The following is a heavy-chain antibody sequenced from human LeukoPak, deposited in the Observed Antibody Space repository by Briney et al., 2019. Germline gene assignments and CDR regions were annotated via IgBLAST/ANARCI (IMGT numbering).Heavy chain of an antibody. V-gene: IGHV3-64*01. CDR2: ISSNGGST. D-gene: IGHD3-3*01. CDR3: ARGYDFWSGYWSHSDY. J-gene: IGHJ4*02. CDR1: GFTFSSYA. Sequence: GGSLRLSCAASGFTFSSYAMHWVRQAPGKGLEYVSAISSNGGSTYYANSVKGRFTISRDNSKHTLYLQMGSLRAEDMAVYYCARGYDFWSGYWSHSDYWGQGTLVTVSS.